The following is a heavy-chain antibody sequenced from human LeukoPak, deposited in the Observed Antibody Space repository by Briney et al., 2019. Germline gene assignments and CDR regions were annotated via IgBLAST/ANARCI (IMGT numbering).Heavy chain of an antibody. Sequence: QPGGSLRLSCAASGFTFSSYWMSWVRQAPGKGLEWVANIKQDGSEKYYVDSVKGRFTISRDNAKNSLYLQMNSLRAEDTAVYYCARDPVLWFGELLPQYYYGMDVRGQGTTVTVSS. CDR2: IKQDGSEK. J-gene: IGHJ6*02. CDR1: GFTFSSYW. D-gene: IGHD3-10*01. V-gene: IGHV3-7*01. CDR3: ARDPVLWFGELLPQYYYGMDV.